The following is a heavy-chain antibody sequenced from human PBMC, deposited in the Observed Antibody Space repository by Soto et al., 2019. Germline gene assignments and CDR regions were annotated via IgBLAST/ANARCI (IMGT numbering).Heavy chain of an antibody. CDR2: INWNGGST. J-gene: IGHJ3*02. D-gene: IGHD6-13*01. CDR1: GFTFSNAW. Sequence: RPGGSLRLSCAASGFTFSNAWINWVRQAPGKGLEWVGRINWNGGSTGYADSVKGRFTISRDNAKNSLYLQMNSLRAEDTALYHCARGGYIAAGAIDAFDIRGLGTMVTVSS. CDR3: ARGGYIAAGAIDAFDI. V-gene: IGHV3-20*01.